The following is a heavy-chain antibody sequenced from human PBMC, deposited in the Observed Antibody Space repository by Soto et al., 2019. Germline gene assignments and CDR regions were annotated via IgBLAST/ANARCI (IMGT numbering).Heavy chain of an antibody. CDR1: GGSVSSGSYY. J-gene: IGHJ6*02. CDR3: NRQVFGELHALVDV. Sequence: PSETLSLTCTVSGGSVSSGSYYCSRMRLSPGKGLEWIGYINSNGYSSYNPSLKGRVTLSVDTSKNQFSLKLGSVTAADAAFFFCNRQVFGELHALVDVWGQGTTVTVSS. D-gene: IGHD3-10*01. CDR2: INSNGYS. V-gene: IGHV4-61*01.